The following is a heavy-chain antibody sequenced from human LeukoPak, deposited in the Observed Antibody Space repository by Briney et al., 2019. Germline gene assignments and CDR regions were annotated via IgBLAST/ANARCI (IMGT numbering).Heavy chain of an antibody. CDR3: ARAHRGYFDY. J-gene: IGHJ4*02. D-gene: IGHD3-10*01. CDR2: INPSGGST. V-gene: IGHV1-46*01. CDR1: GYTFTSYY. Sequence: GAPVKVSCKASGYTFTSYYMHGVRQAPGQGLEWMGIINPSGGSTSYAQKFQGRVTMTRDTSTSTVYMELSSLRSEDTAVYYCARAHRGYFDYWGQGTLVTVSS.